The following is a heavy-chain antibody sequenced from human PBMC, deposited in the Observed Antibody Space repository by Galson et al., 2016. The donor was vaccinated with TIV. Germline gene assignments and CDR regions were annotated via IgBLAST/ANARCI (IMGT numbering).Heavy chain of an antibody. Sequence: CAISGDSVSSHSAAWNWIRQSPSRGLEWLGRTYYRSKWYNDYALSVKSRITINPDTSKNQVSLQLRSVTPEDTAVYYCARATPSVFGVVMTLDYWGQGTLVTVSS. J-gene: IGHJ4*02. CDR1: GDSVSSHSAA. V-gene: IGHV6-1*01. CDR3: ARATPSVFGVVMTLDY. CDR2: TYYRSKWYN. D-gene: IGHD3-3*01.